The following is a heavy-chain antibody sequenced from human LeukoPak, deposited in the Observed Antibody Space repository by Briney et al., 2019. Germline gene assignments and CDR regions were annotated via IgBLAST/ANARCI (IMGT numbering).Heavy chain of an antibody. Sequence: ASVKVSCKASGGTFSSYAISWVRQAPGQGLEWVGRIIPILGIANYAQKFQGRVTITADKSTSTAYMELSSLRSEDTAVYYCATDLVVTHETREYFQHWGQGTLVTVSS. J-gene: IGHJ1*01. CDR1: GGTFSSYA. V-gene: IGHV1-69*04. D-gene: IGHD4-23*01. CDR3: ATDLVVTHETREYFQH. CDR2: IIPILGIA.